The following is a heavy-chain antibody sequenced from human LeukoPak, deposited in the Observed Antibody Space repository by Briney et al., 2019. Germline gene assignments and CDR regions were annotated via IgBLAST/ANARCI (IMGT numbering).Heavy chain of an antibody. J-gene: IGHJ4*02. CDR1: GFTFSSRA. CDR3: AKDGPSSSWGKFDY. CDR2: ISYDGSNK. V-gene: IGHV3-30*04. Sequence: GGSLRLSCAASGFTFSSRAMHWVRQAPGKGLEWVAVISYDGSNKYYADSVKGRFTISRDNSKNTLYLQMNSLRAEDTAVYYCAKDGPSSSWGKFDYWGQGTLVTVSS. D-gene: IGHD6-13*01.